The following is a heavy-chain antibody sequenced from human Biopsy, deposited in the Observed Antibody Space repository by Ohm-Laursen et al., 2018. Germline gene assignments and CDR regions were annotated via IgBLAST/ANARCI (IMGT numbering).Heavy chain of an antibody. CDR2: ISSRSSDI. J-gene: IGHJ6*02. V-gene: IGHV3-21*01. Sequence: SLRLSCAASGFIFSTYTMNWVRQASGEGLEWVSSISSRSSDIYYADPVKGRFTISRDNAKNSLFLHMNSLRAEDTAVYYCARESALKWYQSLSYFNGMDVWGQGTTVTASS. D-gene: IGHD2-2*01. CDR3: ARESALKWYQSLSYFNGMDV. CDR1: GFIFSTYT.